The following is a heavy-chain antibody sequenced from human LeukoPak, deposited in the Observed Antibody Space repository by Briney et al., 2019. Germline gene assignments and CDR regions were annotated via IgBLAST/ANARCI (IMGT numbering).Heavy chain of an antibody. CDR3: ARASYCDNTVCHNLAWFGP. CDR2: IYTSGST. D-gene: IGHD2/OR15-2a*01. J-gene: IGHJ5*02. Sequence: SETLSLTCTVSGGSISSYYWSWIRQPPGKGLEWIGYIYTSGSTNYNPSLKSRVTISADTSKNQFSLKLSSVTAADTAVYYCARASYCDNTVCHNLAWFGPWGQGALVTVSS. V-gene: IGHV4-4*09. CDR1: GGSISSYY.